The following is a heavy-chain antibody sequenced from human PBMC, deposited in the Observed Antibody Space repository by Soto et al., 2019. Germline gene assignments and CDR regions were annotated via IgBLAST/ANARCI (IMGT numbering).Heavy chain of an antibody. D-gene: IGHD2-15*01. V-gene: IGHV3-23*01. CDR2: VGGSGDST. CDR1: GFTFSNYA. Sequence: EVQLLDSGGGLVQPGGSLRLSCAASGFTFSNYAMSWVRQAPGKGLEWVSGVGGSGDSTYYADSVKGRFTISRDNSQDSLYLQMNSLSGEGTAVYYCAKSPLGYCSGGSCSPPHYFDYWGQGTLVTVSS. J-gene: IGHJ4*02. CDR3: AKSPLGYCSGGSCSPPHYFDY.